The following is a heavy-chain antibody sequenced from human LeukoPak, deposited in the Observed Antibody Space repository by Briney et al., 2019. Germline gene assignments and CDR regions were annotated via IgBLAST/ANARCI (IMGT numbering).Heavy chain of an antibody. CDR3: GGGYDAFDI. D-gene: IGHD5-12*01. J-gene: IGHJ3*02. V-gene: IGHV4-38-2*02. CDR1: GYSISSGYY. Sequence: SETLSLTCTVSGYSISSGYYWGWIRQPPGKGLEWIGSIYHSGSTYYNPSLKSRVTISVDTSKNQFSLKLSSVTAADTAVYYCGGGYDAFDIWGQGTMVTVSS. CDR2: IYHSGST.